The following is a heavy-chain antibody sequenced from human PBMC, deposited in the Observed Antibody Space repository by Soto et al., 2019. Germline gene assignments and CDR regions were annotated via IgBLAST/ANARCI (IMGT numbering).Heavy chain of an antibody. V-gene: IGHV4-59*01. CDR1: GGSISTYY. J-gene: IGHJ6*02. CDR2: IYYSGST. CDR3: ARAFTGPYFYYMDV. D-gene: IGHD3-10*01. Sequence: NPSETLSLTCTVSGGSISTYYWNWNRQPPGKGLEWIGYIYYSGSTNYNPSLKSRGSMSVHTSKNKFSRKLSSVTAADTAVNYCARAFTGPYFYYMDVWGQGTTVTVSS.